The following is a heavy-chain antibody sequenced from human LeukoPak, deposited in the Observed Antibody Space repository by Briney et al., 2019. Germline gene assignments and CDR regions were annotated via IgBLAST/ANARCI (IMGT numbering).Heavy chain of an antibody. CDR2: ISSSSGYI. J-gene: IGHJ5*02. V-gene: IGHV3-21*01. CDR3: ARLVTTFDP. Sequence: PGGPLRLSCAASGFTFSSYSMNWVRQAPGKGLEWVSSISSSSGYIYYADSVKGRFTISRDNAKNSLYLQMNSLRAEDTAVYYCARLVTTFDPWGQGTLVTVSS. CDR1: GFTFSSYS. D-gene: IGHD4-11*01.